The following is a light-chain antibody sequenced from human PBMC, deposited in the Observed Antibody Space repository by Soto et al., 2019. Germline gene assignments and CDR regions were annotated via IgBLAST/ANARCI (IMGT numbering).Light chain of an antibody. CDR1: QSVSSSD. J-gene: IGKJ1*01. Sequence: ESVLRQARGTLSLSPGERATLSCRASQSVSSSDLAWYQQKPGQAPRLLIYGASNRATGIPDRFSGSGSGTDFTLTISRLEPEDFAVYYCQQYGSSGTFGQGTKVDIK. CDR2: GAS. V-gene: IGKV3-20*01. CDR3: QQYGSSGT.